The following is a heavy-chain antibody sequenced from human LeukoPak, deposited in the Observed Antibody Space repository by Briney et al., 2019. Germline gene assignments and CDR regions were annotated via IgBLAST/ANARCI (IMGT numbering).Heavy chain of an antibody. CDR1: GYTFSTYG. CDR2: IIPIFGAA. CDR3: ARGRRSSSWYEFDP. D-gene: IGHD6-13*01. J-gene: IGHJ5*02. V-gene: IGHV1-69*13. Sequence: VASVKVSCKPSGYTFSTYGISWVRQAPGQGLEWMGGIIPIFGAANYAQKFQGRVTITADESTSTAYMELSSLRSEDTAVYYCARGRRSSSWYEFDPWGQGTLVTVSS.